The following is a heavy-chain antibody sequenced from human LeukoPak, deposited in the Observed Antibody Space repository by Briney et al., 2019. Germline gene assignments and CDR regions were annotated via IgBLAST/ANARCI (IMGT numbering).Heavy chain of an antibody. CDR2: ISSSSSTI. V-gene: IGHV3-11*04. D-gene: IGHD2-8*01. Sequence: GGSLRLSCAASGFIISDYYMNWVRQAPGKGLEWVSYISSSSSTIYYADSVKGRFTISRDNAKNSLYLQMNSLRAEDTAVYYCARAPVFGMDVWGQGTTVTVSS. CDR1: GFIISDYY. J-gene: IGHJ6*02. CDR3: ARAPVFGMDV.